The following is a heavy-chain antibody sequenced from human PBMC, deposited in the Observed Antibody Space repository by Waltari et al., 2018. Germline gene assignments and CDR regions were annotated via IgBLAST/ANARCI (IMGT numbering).Heavy chain of an antibody. D-gene: IGHD6-13*01. CDR2: INHSGRT. Sequence: QVHLQQWGARLLKPSETLSLTCAVYGGSFSGYYWSWIRQPPGKGLEWIGEINHSGRTNSNPSLKSRVTISVDTSKNQFSLNLSSVTAADTAVYCCARGPWHIAAAGTFDYWGQGTLVIVSS. CDR1: GGSFSGYY. CDR3: ARGPWHIAAAGTFDY. V-gene: IGHV4-34*01. J-gene: IGHJ4*02.